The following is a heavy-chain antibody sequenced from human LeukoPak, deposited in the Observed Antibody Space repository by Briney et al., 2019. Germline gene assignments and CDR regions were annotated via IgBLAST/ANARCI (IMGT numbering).Heavy chain of an antibody. CDR1: GGSISSGGYY. V-gene: IGHV4-31*03. CDR2: IYYSGST. D-gene: IGHD2-15*01. J-gene: IGHJ4*02. Sequence: PSQTLSLTCTVSGGSISSGGYYWSWIRQHPGQGLEWIGYIYYSGSTYYNPSLKSRVTISVDTSKNQFSLKLSSVTAADTAVYYCARVVAQLRGIDYWGQGTLVTVSS. CDR3: ARVVAQLRGIDY.